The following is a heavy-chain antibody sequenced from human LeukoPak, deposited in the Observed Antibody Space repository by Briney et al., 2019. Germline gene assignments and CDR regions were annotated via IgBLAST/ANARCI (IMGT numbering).Heavy chain of an antibody. V-gene: IGHV3-21*01. CDR3: ARVERVVNSFDY. Sequence: GGSLRLSCAASGFTFSSYSMNWVRQAPGKGLEWVSSISGSSSYIYYADSVKGRFTISRDNAKNSLYLQMNSLRAEDTAVYYCARVERVVNSFDYWGQGTLVTVSS. D-gene: IGHD3-3*01. CDR2: ISGSSSYI. J-gene: IGHJ4*02. CDR1: GFTFSSYS.